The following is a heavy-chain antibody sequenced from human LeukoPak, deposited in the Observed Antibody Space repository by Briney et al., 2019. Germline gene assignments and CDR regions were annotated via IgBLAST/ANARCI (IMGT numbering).Heavy chain of an antibody. CDR2: ISAYNGNT. D-gene: IGHD3-3*01. Sequence: ASVKVSCKASGYTFTSYGISWVRQAPGQGLEWMGWISAYNGNTNYAQKLQGRVTMTTDTSTSTAYMELRSLRSDDTAVYYCERSRNYYDFWSGYNYYYYGMDVWGQGTTVTVSS. CDR3: ERSRNYYDFWSGYNYYYYGMDV. V-gene: IGHV1-18*01. J-gene: IGHJ6*02. CDR1: GYTFTSYG.